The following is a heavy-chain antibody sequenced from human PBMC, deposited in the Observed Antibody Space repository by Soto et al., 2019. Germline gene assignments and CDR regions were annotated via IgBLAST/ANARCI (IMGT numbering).Heavy chain of an antibody. CDR2: ISAYNGNT. D-gene: IGHD4-17*01. CDR3: ARLPNDYDDPPFDY. CDR1: GYTFTSYG. J-gene: IGHJ4*02. Sequence: ASVKVSCKASGYTFTSYGISWVRQAPGQGPEWMGWISAYNGNTNYAQKLQGRVTMTTDTSTSTAYMELRSLRSDDTAVYYCARLPNDYDDPPFDYWGQGTLVTVSS. V-gene: IGHV1-18*01.